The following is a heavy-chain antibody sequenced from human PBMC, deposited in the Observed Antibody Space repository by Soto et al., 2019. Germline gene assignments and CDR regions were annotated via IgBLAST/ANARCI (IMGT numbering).Heavy chain of an antibody. CDR1: GFTFSSYA. V-gene: IGHV3-30-3*01. Sequence: PGGSLRLSCAASGFTFSSYAMHWVRQAPGKGLEWVAVISYDGSNKYYTDSVKGRFTISRDNSKNTLYLQMNSLRAEDTAVYYCAREGRGYSGYEYYYYYYGMDVWGQGTTVTVSS. CDR2: ISYDGSNK. CDR3: AREGRGYSGYEYYYYYYGMDV. J-gene: IGHJ6*02. D-gene: IGHD5-12*01.